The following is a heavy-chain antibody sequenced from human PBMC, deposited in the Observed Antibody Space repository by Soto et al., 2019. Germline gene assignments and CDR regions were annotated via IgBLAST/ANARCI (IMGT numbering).Heavy chain of an antibody. V-gene: IGHV3-33*01. D-gene: IGHD6-13*01. CDR2: IWYDGSNK. J-gene: IGHJ4*02. CDR3: ARDAPEYGSWYDY. Sequence: VQLVESGGGVVQPGRSLRLSCAASGFTFSSYGMHWVRQAPGKGLEWVAVIWYDGSNKYYADSVKGRFTISRDNSKNTLYLQMNSLRAEDTAVYYCARDAPEYGSWYDYWGQGTLVTVSS. CDR1: GFTFSSYG.